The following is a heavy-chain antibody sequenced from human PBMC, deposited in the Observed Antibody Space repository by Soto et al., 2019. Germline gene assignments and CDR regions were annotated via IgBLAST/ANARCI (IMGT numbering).Heavy chain of an antibody. CDR2: IYWDDDR. CDR3: ARTAIAGGTGLLFDY. J-gene: IGHJ4*02. D-gene: IGHD1-26*01. V-gene: IGHV2-5*02. Sequence: QITLKESGPTLVRPTQTLTLTCTFSDFSLSTSGVGVGWIRQPPGKALGWLALIYWDDDRRYSPSLRSRLTITKGTCKNQVVLTMTNMDPVDTATYYCARTAIAGGTGLLFDYWGQGTLVTVSS. CDR1: DFSLSTSGVG.